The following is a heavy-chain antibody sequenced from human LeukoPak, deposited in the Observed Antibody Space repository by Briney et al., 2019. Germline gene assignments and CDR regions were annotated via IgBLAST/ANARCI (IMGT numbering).Heavy chain of an antibody. D-gene: IGHD1-26*01. CDR2: ISGSSTSI. V-gene: IGHV3-48*02. Sequence: GGSLRLSCAASGFTFSNYNMIWVRQAPGKGLEWLSFISGSSTSIQYADSVRGRITISRDNAKNSLYLQMNSLRDEDTAVYYCARESADEGGAPWGQGTLVTVSS. CDR1: GFTFSNYN. J-gene: IGHJ5*02. CDR3: ARESADEGGAP.